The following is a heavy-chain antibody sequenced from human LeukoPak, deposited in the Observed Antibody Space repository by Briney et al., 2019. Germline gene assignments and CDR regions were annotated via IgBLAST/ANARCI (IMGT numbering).Heavy chain of an antibody. CDR2: ISGSGGST. Sequence: GGSLRLSCAASGFXFSSYAISWVRQAPGKGLEWVSAISGSGGSTYYADSVKGRFTISRDNSKNTLYLQMNSLRAEDTAVYYCAKDALLQWLVNYFDYWGQGTLVTVSS. V-gene: IGHV3-23*01. CDR1: GFXFSSYA. J-gene: IGHJ4*02. D-gene: IGHD6-19*01. CDR3: AKDALLQWLVNYFDY.